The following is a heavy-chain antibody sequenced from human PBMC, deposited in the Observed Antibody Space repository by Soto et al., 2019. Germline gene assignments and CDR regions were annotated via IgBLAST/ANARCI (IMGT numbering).Heavy chain of an antibody. CDR2: IIPIFGTA. D-gene: IGHD5-12*01. Sequence: ASVKVSCKASGGTFSSYAISWVRQAPGQGLEWMGGIIPIFGTANYAQKFQGRVTITADESTSTAYLEINSLKTEDTAVYYCSRARDGYNFSLDYWGQGTLVTVSS. CDR3: SRARDGYNFSLDY. J-gene: IGHJ4*02. V-gene: IGHV1-69*13. CDR1: GGTFSSYA.